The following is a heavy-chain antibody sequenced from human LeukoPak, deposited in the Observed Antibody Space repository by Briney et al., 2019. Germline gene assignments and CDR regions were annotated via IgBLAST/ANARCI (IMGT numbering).Heavy chain of an antibody. J-gene: IGHJ2*01. CDR1: GFTVSSNY. Sequence: GGSLRLSCAASGFTVSSNYMSWVRQAPGKGLEWVSVIYSGGSTYYADSVKGRFTISRDNSKNTLYLQMNSLRAEDTAVYYCARDRAGYNLGWYFDLWGRGTLVTVSS. V-gene: IGHV3-53*01. CDR2: IYSGGST. D-gene: IGHD5-24*01. CDR3: ARDRAGYNLGWYFDL.